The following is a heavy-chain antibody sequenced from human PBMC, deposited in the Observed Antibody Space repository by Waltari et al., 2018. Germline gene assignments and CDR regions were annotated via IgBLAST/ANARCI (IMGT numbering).Heavy chain of an antibody. J-gene: IGHJ4*02. CDR1: GFTFSSYA. V-gene: IGHV3-30-3*01. CDR2: ISYDGSNK. D-gene: IGHD6-13*01. CDR3: ARGVAAGTTTIGFTLY. Sequence: QVQLVESGGGVVQPGRSLRLSCAAAGFTFSSYAMHEVRQAPGKGLEWVAVISYDGSNKYYADSVKGRFTISRDNSKNTLYLQMNSLRAEDTAVYYCARGVAAGTTTIGFTLYWGQGTLVTVSS.